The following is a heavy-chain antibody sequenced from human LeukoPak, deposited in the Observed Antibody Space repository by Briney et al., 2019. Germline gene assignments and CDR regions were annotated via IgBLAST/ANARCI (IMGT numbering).Heavy chain of an antibody. J-gene: IGHJ4*02. V-gene: IGHV4-34*01. CDR1: GGSFSGYY. CDR3: AIPITMVRAFDY. CDR2: INHSGST. D-gene: IGHD3-10*01. Sequence: SETLSLTCAVYGGSFSGYYWSWIRQPPGKGLEWIGEINHSGSTNYNPSLKSRVTISVDTSKNQFSLKLSSVTAADTAVYYCAIPITMVRAFDYSGQGTLVTVYS.